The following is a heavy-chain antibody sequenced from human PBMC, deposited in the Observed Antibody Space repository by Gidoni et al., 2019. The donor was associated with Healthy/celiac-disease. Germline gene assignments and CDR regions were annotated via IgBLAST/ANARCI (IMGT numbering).Heavy chain of an antibody. D-gene: IGHD3-10*01. Sequence: EVQLVESGGGLVQPGRSLRLSCAASGFTFADYAMHWVRQAPGKGLEWVSGISWNSGSIGYADSVKGRFTIARDNAKNSLYLQMNSLRAEDTALYYCAKDTGTYYGSGSYYGWDYWGQGTLVTVSS. CDR3: AKDTGTYYGSGSYYGWDY. CDR2: ISWNSGSI. J-gene: IGHJ4*02. V-gene: IGHV3-9*01. CDR1: GFTFADYA.